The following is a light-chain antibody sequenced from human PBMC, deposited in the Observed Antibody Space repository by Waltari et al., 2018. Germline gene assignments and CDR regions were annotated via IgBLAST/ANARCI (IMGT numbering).Light chain of an antibody. V-gene: IGLV2-14*01. J-gene: IGLJ3*02. CDR3: SSYTTRSTWV. CDR1: LNVIGRFDF. Sequence: QSVLTQTASVSASPGQSITMSCTGTLNVIGRFDFVSWYQQHPGQAPRLLIYEVKYRPSGVSERFSGSKSDNTASLTIFGLQAEDEADYYCSSYTTRSTWVFGGGTKLTVL. CDR2: EVK.